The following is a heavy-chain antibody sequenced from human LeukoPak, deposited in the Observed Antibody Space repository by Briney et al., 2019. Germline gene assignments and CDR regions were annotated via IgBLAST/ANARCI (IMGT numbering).Heavy chain of an antibody. CDR1: GFTFSDHY. CDR2: TRNKANSYTT. J-gene: IGHJ4*02. Sequence: GGSLRLSCAASGFTFSDHYMDWVRQAPGKGLEWFGRTRNKANSYTTEYAASVKGRFTISRDDSKNSLYLQMNSLKTEDTAVYYCAHLAQDYWGQGTLVTVSS. V-gene: IGHV3-72*01. CDR3: AHLAQDY.